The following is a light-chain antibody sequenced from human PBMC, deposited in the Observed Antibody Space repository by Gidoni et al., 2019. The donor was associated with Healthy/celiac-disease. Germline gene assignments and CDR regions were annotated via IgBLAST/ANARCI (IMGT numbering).Light chain of an antibody. CDR3: RQYNNWPSWT. CDR2: GAS. J-gene: IGKJ1*01. Sequence: EIVKTQSSATLSVSPGDKATLSCRASQSVSSNLAWYQQKPGQAPRLLIDGASSRATGFPTWFSGGRSGTEFTLTISSLQSEDFAVYYCRQYNNWPSWTFGQGTKVEIK. V-gene: IGKV3-15*01. CDR1: QSVSSN.